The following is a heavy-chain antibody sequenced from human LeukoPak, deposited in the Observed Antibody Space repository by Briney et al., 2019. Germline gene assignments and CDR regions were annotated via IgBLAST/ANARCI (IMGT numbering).Heavy chain of an antibody. V-gene: IGHV1-69*05. CDR1: GGTFSSYA. J-gene: IGHJ6*03. CDR3: ARVTAAGTVYYYYMDV. CDR2: IIPIFGTA. D-gene: IGHD6-13*01. Sequence: SVKVSCKASGGTFSSYAISWVRHAPGQGLEWMGGIIPIFGTANYAQKFQGRVTITTDESTSTAYMELSSLRSEDTAVYYCARVTAAGTVYYYYMDVWGKGTTVTVSS.